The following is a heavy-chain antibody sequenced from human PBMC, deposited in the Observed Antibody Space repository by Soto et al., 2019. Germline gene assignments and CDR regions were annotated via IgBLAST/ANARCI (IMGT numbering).Heavy chain of an antibody. J-gene: IGHJ4*02. CDR3: TTVGVATSFDY. Sequence: EVQLVESGGGSVTPGGSLRLSCAASGFTLSNAWMTWVRQAPGKGLEWVGHIKSKTDGGTRDYAAPVKGRFTISRDDSKNTLFLQMNSLKTEDTAVYYCTTVGVATSFDYWGQGTLVTVSS. V-gene: IGHV3-15*01. CDR2: IKSKTDGGTR. CDR1: GFTLSNAW. D-gene: IGHD3-3*01.